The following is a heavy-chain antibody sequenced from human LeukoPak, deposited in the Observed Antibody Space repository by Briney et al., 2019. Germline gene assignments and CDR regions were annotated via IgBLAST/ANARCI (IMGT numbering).Heavy chain of an antibody. CDR1: GSSITTAFY. V-gene: IGHV4-38-2*02. D-gene: IGHD3-22*01. CDR2: IYHSGSA. CDR3: ARGLYDSSGYHNFNWFDP. Sequence: PSETLSLTCTVSGSSITTAFYWGWIRQPPGKGLEWIGSIYHSGSASYNPSLKSRVTISVHTSKNQFSLKLSSVTAADTAVYYCARGLYDSSGYHNFNWFDPWGQGTLVTVSS. J-gene: IGHJ5*02.